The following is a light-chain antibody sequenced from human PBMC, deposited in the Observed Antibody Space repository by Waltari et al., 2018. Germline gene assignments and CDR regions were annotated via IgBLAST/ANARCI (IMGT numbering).Light chain of an antibody. V-gene: IGKV4-1*01. Sequence: DIVMTQSPDSLAVSLGERATINCKSSESVLHSSNNNNYLALYKQKPGQPTKLLIYWASTREAGVPDRFSVCGSRTDFTLTISSLQAEDVAVYYCQQYFSPTETFGQGTKVEIK. J-gene: IGKJ1*01. CDR2: WAS. CDR3: QQYFSPTET. CDR1: ESVLHSSNNNNY.